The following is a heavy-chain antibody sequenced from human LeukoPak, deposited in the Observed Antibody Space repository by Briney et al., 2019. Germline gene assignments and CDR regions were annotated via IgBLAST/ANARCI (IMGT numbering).Heavy chain of an antibody. CDR2: IIPIFGTA. CDR1: GGTFSSYA. V-gene: IGHV1-69*05. CDR3: ARDKAVTTELTQYFQH. J-gene: IGHJ1*01. D-gene: IGHD4-11*01. Sequence: ASVKVSCKASGGTFSSYAISWVRQAPGQGLEWMGGIIPIFGTANYAQKFQGRVTITTDESTSTAYMELSSLRSEDTAVYYCARDKAVTTELTQYFQHWGQGTLVTVSS.